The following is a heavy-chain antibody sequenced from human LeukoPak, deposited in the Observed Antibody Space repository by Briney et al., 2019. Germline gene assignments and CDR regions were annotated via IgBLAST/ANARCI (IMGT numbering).Heavy chain of an antibody. Sequence: GESLKISCKASGYSFTTYWIAWVRQMPGKGLEWMGIIYPGDSDTRYSPSFQGQVTISGDKSISTAYLQWSGLKASDTAMYYCARRTVTDDWYFDLWGRGTLVTVSS. CDR2: IYPGDSDT. J-gene: IGHJ2*01. CDR1: GYSFTTYW. CDR3: ARRTVTDDWYFDL. D-gene: IGHD4-17*01. V-gene: IGHV5-51*01.